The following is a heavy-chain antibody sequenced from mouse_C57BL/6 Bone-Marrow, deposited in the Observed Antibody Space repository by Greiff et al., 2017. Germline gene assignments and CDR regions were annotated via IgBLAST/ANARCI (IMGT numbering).Heavy chain of an antibody. V-gene: IGHV1-82*01. Sequence: QVQLQQPGAELVKPGASVKISCKASGYAFSSSWMNWVKQRPGKGLEWIGRIYPGDGDTNYNGKFKGKATLTADKSSSTAYMQLSSLTSEDSAVYFCARSSRGYWGQGTTLTVSS. CDR3: ARSSRGY. CDR1: GYAFSSSW. CDR2: IYPGDGDT. J-gene: IGHJ2*01.